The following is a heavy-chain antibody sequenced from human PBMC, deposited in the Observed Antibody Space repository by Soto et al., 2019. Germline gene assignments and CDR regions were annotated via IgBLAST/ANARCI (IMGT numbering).Heavy chain of an antibody. CDR1: GGYVSNGSDC. V-gene: IGHV4-61*01. Sequence: PSEPLSLTCTVSGGYVSNGSDCWSWIRQPPGKGLEWIGHIYNSESTNYNPSLKSRVTISADTSKSQFSLKLTSMTAADTAVYFCASVSVNATSGGGIGCWGQGPLLTVSS. D-gene: IGHD2-15*01. CDR3: ASVSVNATSGGGIGC. CDR2: IYNSEST. J-gene: IGHJ4*02.